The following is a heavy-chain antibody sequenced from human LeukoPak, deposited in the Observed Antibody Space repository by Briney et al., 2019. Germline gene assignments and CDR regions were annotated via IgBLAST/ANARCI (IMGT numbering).Heavy chain of an antibody. CDR3: ARLQQGYYYMDV. V-gene: IGHV1-69*05. CDR1: GGTFSSYA. CDR2: IIPIFGTA. J-gene: IGHJ6*03. Sequence: GASVKVSCKASGGTFSSYAIIWVRQAPGQGLEWMGGIIPIFGTANYAQKFQGRVTITTDESTSTAYMELSSLRSEDTAVYYCARLQQGYYYMDVWGKGITVTVSS.